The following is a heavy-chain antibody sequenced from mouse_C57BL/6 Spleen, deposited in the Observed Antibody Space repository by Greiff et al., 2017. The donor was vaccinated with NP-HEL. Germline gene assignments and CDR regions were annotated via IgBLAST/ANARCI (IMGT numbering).Heavy chain of an antibody. V-gene: IGHV7-3*01. CDR1: GFTFTDYY. Sequence: EVKLMESGGGLVQPGGSLSLSCAASGFTFTDYYMSWVRQPPGKALEWLGFIRNKANGYTTEYSASVKGRFTISRDNYQSILYLQMNALRAEDSATYYGASSRGVYAMDYWGQGTSVTVSS. J-gene: IGHJ4*01. CDR3: ASSRGVYAMDY. CDR2: IRNKANGYTT.